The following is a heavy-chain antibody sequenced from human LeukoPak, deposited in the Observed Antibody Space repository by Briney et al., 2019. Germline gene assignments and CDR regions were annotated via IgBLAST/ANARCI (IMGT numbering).Heavy chain of an antibody. Sequence: GGSLRLSCAASGVTVSSSYMSCVRQAPGQGLEWVSIMYSGGATDYADSVKGRFTISRDNSKNTLYLQMNSLRAEDTAVYYCARDPSPFYGDYGYWGQGTLVIVSS. J-gene: IGHJ4*02. CDR1: GVTVSSSY. D-gene: IGHD4-17*01. CDR3: ARDPSPFYGDYGY. CDR2: MYSGGAT. V-gene: IGHV3-66*01.